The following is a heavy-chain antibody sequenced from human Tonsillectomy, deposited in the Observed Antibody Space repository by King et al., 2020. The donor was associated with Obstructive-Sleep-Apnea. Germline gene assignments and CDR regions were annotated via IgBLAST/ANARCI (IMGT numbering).Heavy chain of an antibody. CDR2: ISPNSGAT. CDR1: GYTFTGYY. Sequence: QLVQSGAEVKKPGASVKVSCKASGYTFTGYYIHWVRQAPGQGLEWMGWISPNSGATKYAQKFQDRVTMTRDTSISTAYMDLRRLTSDGTAIYYCARDMSAYDSTSPAYWGQGTLVTVSS. CDR3: ARDMSAYDSTSPAY. V-gene: IGHV1-2*02. J-gene: IGHJ4*02. D-gene: IGHD3-10*01.